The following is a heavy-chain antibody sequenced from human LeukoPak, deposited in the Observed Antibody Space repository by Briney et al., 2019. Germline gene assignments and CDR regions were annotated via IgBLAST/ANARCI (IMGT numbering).Heavy chain of an antibody. CDR3: ARHFAYSSSSYFDY. Sequence: SETLSVTCSVSGGSVSSYYWSWIRQPPGKGLEWIGYVYYTGSTNYNPSLKSRVTMFEDKSKNQFSLRLYSVTVADTAVYYCARHFAYSSSSYFDYWGQGSLVTVSS. V-gene: IGHV4-59*08. J-gene: IGHJ4*02. D-gene: IGHD6-6*01. CDR2: VYYTGST. CDR1: GGSVSSYY.